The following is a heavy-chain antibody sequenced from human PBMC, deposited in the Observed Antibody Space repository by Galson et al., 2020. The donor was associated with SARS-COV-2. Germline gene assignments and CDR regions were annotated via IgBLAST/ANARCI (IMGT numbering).Heavy chain of an antibody. J-gene: IGHJ4*02. CDR3: ARGTLPATATSFDY. CDR1: GYSFTTYW. CDR2: IYPSDSDT. D-gene: IGHD2-15*01. Sequence: GESLKISCKGSGYSFTTYWIGWVRQMPGKGLEWMGIIYPSDSDTRYSPSFQGQVTISADKSISNAYLQWSSLKASDTAIYYCARGTLPATATSFDYWGQGTLVTVSS. V-gene: IGHV5-51*01.